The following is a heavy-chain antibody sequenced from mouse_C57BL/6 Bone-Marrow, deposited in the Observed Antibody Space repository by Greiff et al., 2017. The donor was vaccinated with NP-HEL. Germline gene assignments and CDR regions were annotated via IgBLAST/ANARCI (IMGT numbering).Heavy chain of an antibody. D-gene: IGHD1-1*01. Sequence: EVNVVESGGDLVKPGGSLKLSCAASGFTFSSYGMSWVRQTPDKRLEWVATISSGGSYTYYPDSVKGRFTISRDNAKNTLYLQMSSLKSEDTAMYYCARPHYGRGYYFDYWGQGTTLTVSS. CDR3: ARPHYGRGYYFDY. J-gene: IGHJ2*01. CDR1: GFTFSSYG. CDR2: ISSGGSYT. V-gene: IGHV5-6*01.